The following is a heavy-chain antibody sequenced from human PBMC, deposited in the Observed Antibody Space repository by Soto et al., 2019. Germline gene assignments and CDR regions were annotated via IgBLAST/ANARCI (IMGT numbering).Heavy chain of an antibody. CDR2: ISGSGGST. D-gene: IGHD3-3*01. Sequence: GGSLRLSCAASGFTFSSYAMSWVRQAPGKGLEWVSAISGSGGSTYYADSVKGRFTISRDNSKNTLYLQMNSLRAEDTAVYYCARSFDFWSGYPPYGMDVWGQGTTVTVSS. CDR1: GFTFSSYA. V-gene: IGHV3-23*01. J-gene: IGHJ6*02. CDR3: ARSFDFWSGYPPYGMDV.